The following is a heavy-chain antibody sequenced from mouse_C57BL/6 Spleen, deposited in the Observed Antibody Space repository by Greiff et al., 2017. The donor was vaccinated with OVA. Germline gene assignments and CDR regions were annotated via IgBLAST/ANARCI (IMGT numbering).Heavy chain of an antibody. CDR1: GFTFSDYG. V-gene: IGHV5-17*01. J-gene: IGHJ3*01. Sequence: EVKLVESGGGLVKPGGSLKLSCAASGFTFSDYGMHWVRQAPEKGLEWVAYISSGSSTIYYADTVKGRFTISRDNAKNTLFMQMTSLRSENTSVYYCVSFCYEYGGAWFAYWGQGTLVTVSA. D-gene: IGHD2-4*01. CDR2: ISSGSSTI. CDR3: VSFCYEYGGAWFAY.